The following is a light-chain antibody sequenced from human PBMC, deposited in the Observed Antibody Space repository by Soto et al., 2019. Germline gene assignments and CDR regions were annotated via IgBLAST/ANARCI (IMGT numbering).Light chain of an antibody. CDR1: KLGDKY. Sequence: SYELTQPPSVSVSPGQTASITCSGDKLGDKYACWYQQKPGQSPVLVLYQDNKRPSGIPERFSGSNSGNTATLTISGTQAMDEADYYCQAWASGSVVFGGGTKVTVL. CDR2: QDN. J-gene: IGLJ2*01. V-gene: IGLV3-1*01. CDR3: QAWASGSVV.